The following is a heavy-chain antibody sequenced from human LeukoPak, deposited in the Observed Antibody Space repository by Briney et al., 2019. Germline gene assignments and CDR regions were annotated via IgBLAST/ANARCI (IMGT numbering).Heavy chain of an antibody. Sequence: SETLSLTCTVSGGSISSHYWSWIRQPPGKGLEWIGYIYYSGSTNYNPSLKSRVTISVDTSKNQFSLKLSSVTAADTAVYYCARVGGGYYENWFDPWGQGTLVTVSS. V-gene: IGHV4-59*11. CDR3: ARVGGGYYENWFDP. CDR1: GGSISSHY. D-gene: IGHD3-22*01. CDR2: IYYSGST. J-gene: IGHJ5*02.